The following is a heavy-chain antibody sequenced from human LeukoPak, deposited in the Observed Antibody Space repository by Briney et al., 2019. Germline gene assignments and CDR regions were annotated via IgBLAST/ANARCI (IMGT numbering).Heavy chain of an antibody. J-gene: IGHJ4*02. CDR3: ARFSWGCSTASCYLTN. Sequence: PSETLSLTCTVGGGSLSGHYWGWIRQPPGKGLELVGHIYYTGTTFYNPSLNSRITITLDTSRNQFSLRLTSVLAADTAVYYCARFSWGCSTASCYLTNWGQGTLVTVSS. D-gene: IGHD2-2*01. V-gene: IGHV4-59*11. CDR1: GGSLSGHY. CDR2: IYYTGTT.